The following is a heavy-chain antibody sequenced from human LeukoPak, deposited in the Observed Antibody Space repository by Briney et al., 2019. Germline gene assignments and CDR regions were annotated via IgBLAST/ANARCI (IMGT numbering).Heavy chain of an antibody. CDR1: GFTFSSYS. V-gene: IGHV3-48*01. CDR2: ISSSSSTI. CDR3: AKDLRWGSRFGFDI. D-gene: IGHD2-21*01. Sequence: GGSLRLSCAASGFTFSSYSMNWVRQAPGKGLEWVSYISSSSSTIYYADSVKGRFTISRDNAKNSLYLQMNSLRAEDTAVYYCAKDLRWGSRFGFDIWGQGTMVTVSS. J-gene: IGHJ3*02.